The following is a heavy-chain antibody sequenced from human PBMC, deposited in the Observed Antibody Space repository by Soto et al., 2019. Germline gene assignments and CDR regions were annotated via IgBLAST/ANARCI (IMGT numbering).Heavy chain of an antibody. V-gene: IGHV5-51*01. CDR2: MYPGDSDI. CDR1: GYSFSSYW. D-gene: IGHD3-10*01. CDR3: ARQYSHYWLES. Sequence: RGESLKISCEGSGYSFSSYWIGWVRQMPGKGLEWIGIMYPGDSDIRYSPSFQGQVTISAEKSIITAYLQWSSLKASDTAMYYCARQYSHYWLESWRQGTLVSVSS. J-gene: IGHJ5*01.